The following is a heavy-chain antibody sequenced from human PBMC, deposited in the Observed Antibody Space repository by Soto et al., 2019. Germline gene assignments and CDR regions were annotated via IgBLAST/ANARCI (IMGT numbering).Heavy chain of an antibody. D-gene: IGHD3-3*01. Sequence: LSLTCTVSGGSISSSSYYWGWIRQPPGKGLEWIGSIYYSGSTYYNPSLKSRVTISVDTSKNQFSLKLSSVTAADTAVYYCAGRSDFWSVRGFDPWGQGTLVTVSS. J-gene: IGHJ5*02. CDR1: GGSISSSSYY. V-gene: IGHV4-39*01. CDR2: IYYSGST. CDR3: AGRSDFWSVRGFDP.